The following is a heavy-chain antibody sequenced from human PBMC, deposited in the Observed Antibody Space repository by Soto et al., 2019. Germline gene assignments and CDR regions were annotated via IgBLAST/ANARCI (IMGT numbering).Heavy chain of an antibody. CDR3: AREGLGIQLWLPDY. V-gene: IGHV1-69*13. CDR2: IIPIFGTT. Sequence: SVKVSCKASGGTFSSYAISWVRQAPGQGLEWMGGIIPIFGTTNYAQKFQGRVTITADESTSTAYMELSSLRSEDTAVYYCAREGLGIQLWLPDYWGQGTLVTVSS. D-gene: IGHD5-18*01. J-gene: IGHJ4*02. CDR1: GGTFSSYA.